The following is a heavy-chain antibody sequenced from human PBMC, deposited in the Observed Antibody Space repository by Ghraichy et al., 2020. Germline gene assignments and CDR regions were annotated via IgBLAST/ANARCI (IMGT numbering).Heavy chain of an antibody. CDR1: GFSFISYT. D-gene: IGHD3-16*01. CDR2: INRARTNI. J-gene: IGHJ3*02. V-gene: IGHV3-48*01. Sequence: GGSLRVSCAASGFSFISYTMSWVRQAPGKGLEWVSYINRARTNIYYADSVKGRFTVSRDNAMNSLYLQMNSLRADDTAIYYCARTGREGFGGFLHAFDIWGQGTMVTVSS. CDR3: ARTGREGFGGFLHAFDI.